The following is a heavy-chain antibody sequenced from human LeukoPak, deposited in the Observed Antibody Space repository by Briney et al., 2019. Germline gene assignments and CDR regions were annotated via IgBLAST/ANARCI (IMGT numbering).Heavy chain of an antibody. CDR3: ARDDISGPYDY. D-gene: IGHD3-10*01. J-gene: IGHJ4*02. Sequence: GGSLRLSCAASGFTFSSYWMSWVRQAPGKGLEWVANIKQDGSEKYYVDSVKGRFTISRDNSKNTVYLQMNSLRAEDTAMYYCARDDISGPYDYWGQGTLVTVSS. CDR1: GFTFSSYW. CDR2: IKQDGSEK. V-gene: IGHV3-7*03.